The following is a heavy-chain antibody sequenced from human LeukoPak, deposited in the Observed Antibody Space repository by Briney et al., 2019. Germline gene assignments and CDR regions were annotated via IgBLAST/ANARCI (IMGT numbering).Heavy chain of an antibody. D-gene: IGHD3-22*01. J-gene: IGHJ4*02. CDR2: ISSSGSTI. V-gene: IGHV3-48*04. CDR1: GFSFSSYS. Sequence: PGGSLRLSCAASGFSFSSYSMNWVRQAPGKGLEWVSYISSSGSTINYADSVKGRFTISRDNAKNSLYLQMSSLRAEDTAVYYCASFYDSTGRDYWGQGTLVTVSS. CDR3: ASFYDSTGRDY.